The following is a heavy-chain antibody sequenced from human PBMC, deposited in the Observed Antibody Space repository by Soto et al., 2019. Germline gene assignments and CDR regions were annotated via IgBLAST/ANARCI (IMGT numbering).Heavy chain of an antibody. CDR3: ARLHAAACDNVLTFAY. CDR2: IDPSDSYT. J-gene: IGHJ4*02. CDR1: GYSFTSYW. V-gene: IGHV5-10-1*01. D-gene: IGHD6-13*01. Sequence: EVQLVQSGAEVKKPGESLRISCKGSGYSFTSYWISWVRQMPGKGLEWMGRIDPSDSYTNYSPSFQGHVTISADKSISTAYLQWSSLKASDTAMYDCARLHAAACDNVLTFAYWGQAPLVTVYS.